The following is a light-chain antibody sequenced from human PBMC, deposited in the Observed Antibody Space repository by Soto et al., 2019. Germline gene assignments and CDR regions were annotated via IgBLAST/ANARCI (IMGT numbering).Light chain of an antibody. CDR3: QQYDTYSRT. J-gene: IGKJ1*01. V-gene: IGKV1-5*01. Sequence: DIQMTQSPSTLPASVGDRVTITCRASQSINSWLAWYQQKPGKAPKLLIYDASSLQSGVPSRFTGRGSGTEFTLTISSLQPDDFATYYCQQYDTYSRTFGQGTKVDIK. CDR2: DAS. CDR1: QSINSW.